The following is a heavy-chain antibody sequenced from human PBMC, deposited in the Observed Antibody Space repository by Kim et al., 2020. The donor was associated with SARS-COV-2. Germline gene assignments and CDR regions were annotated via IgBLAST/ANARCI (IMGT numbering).Heavy chain of an antibody. CDR2: VSYIGNT. Sequence: SETLSLTCNVYGGSISGYFWGWIRQPPGKGLEWIGSVSYIGNTHYNPSFKTRLTISVDTSKNQLSLNLKSVTATDTAVYYCARGSSSGTNRLDSWGQGTLVTVSS. CDR3: ARGSSSGTNRLDS. CDR1: GGSISGYF. D-gene: IGHD1-7*01. J-gene: IGHJ4*02. V-gene: IGHV4-39*01.